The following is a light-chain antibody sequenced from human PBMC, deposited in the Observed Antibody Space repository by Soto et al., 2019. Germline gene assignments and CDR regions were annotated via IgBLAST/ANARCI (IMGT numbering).Light chain of an antibody. CDR3: QQYGSSPLT. CDR1: QSVSSSY. J-gene: IGKJ4*01. CDR2: GAS. V-gene: IGKV3-20*01. Sequence: EIVLTQSPGTLSLSPGERATLSCMASQSVSSSYLAWYQQKLGQAPRLLIYGASSRATGIPDRFSGSGSGTDFTLTISRLEPEDFAVYYCQQYGSSPLTFGGGTKVDI.